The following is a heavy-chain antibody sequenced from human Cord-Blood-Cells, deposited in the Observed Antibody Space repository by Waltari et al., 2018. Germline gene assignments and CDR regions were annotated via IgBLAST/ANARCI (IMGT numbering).Heavy chain of an antibody. D-gene: IGHD1-26*01. Sequence: QVQLPQWGAGLLKPSEPLSLTCAVYGGSFSGYYWSWIRQPPGKGLEWIGEINHSGSTNYNPSLKSRVTISVDTSKNQFSLKLSSVTAADTAVYYCARGPGGSYDAFDIWGQGTMVTVSS. V-gene: IGHV4-34*01. J-gene: IGHJ3*02. CDR1: GGSFSGYY. CDR3: ARGPGGSYDAFDI. CDR2: INHSGST.